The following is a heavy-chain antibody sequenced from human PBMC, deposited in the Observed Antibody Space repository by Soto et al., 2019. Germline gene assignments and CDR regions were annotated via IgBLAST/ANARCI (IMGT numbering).Heavy chain of an antibody. CDR3: GRGYCTSATCYLLDY. D-gene: IGHD2-2*01. CDR2: ISGNGGTT. Sequence: GGSLRLSCAASGFSFSNYAMIWVRQAPGKGLEWVSGISGNGGTTYYADSVRGRFTVSRDNSKNTLYLQMNSLRVEDTAVYYCGRGYCTSATCYLLDYWGQGALVTVSS. V-gene: IGHV3-23*01. J-gene: IGHJ4*02. CDR1: GFSFSNYA.